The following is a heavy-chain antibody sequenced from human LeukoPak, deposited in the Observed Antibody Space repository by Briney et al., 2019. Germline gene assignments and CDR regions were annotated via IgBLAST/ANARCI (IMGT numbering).Heavy chain of an antibody. D-gene: IGHD3-22*01. Sequence: SETLSLTCTVSGDSISSGNFYWGWIRQPPGKELQWIGSIYYNGITHYNPSLESRVTISADTSTNEFSLKLRSVTAADTAMYYCAREDYDSSGYYLSRAYYFDYWGQGTLVTVSS. V-gene: IGHV4-39*02. CDR3: AREDYDSSGYYLSRAYYFDY. J-gene: IGHJ4*02. CDR1: GDSISSGNFY. CDR2: IYYNGIT.